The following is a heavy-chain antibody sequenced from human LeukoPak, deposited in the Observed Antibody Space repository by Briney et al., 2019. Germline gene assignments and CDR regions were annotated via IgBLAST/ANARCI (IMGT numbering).Heavy chain of an antibody. D-gene: IGHD1-26*01. CDR2: ISAYNGNT. J-gene: IGHJ4*02. V-gene: IGHV1-18*01. CDR3: ASDLPIVGATTIDY. Sequence: GASVKVSCKASGYTFTSYGISWVRQAPGQGLEWMGWISAYNGNTNYAQKLQGRVTMTTDTSTSTAYMELRSLRSDDTAVYYCASDLPIVGATTIDYWGQGTLVTVSS. CDR1: GYTFTSYG.